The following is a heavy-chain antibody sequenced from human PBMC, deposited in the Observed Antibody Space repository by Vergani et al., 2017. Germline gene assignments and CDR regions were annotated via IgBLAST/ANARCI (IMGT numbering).Heavy chain of an antibody. J-gene: IGHJ4*02. CDR1: GFTFYDYA. V-gene: IGHV3-43D*03. D-gene: IGHD5-24*01. CDR3: TKDGGWLQLLGYFDY. Sequence: EVQLVESGGVVVQPGGSLRLSCAASGFTFYDYAMHWVRQAPGKGLEWVSLISWDGGSTYYADSVKGRFTISRDNSKNSLYLQRNSLRAEDTALYYCTKDGGWLQLLGYFDYWGQGTLVTVSS. CDR2: ISWDGGST.